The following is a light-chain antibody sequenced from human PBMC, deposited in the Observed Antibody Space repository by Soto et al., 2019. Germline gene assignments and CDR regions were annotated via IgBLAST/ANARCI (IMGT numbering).Light chain of an antibody. CDR2: GAS. CDR1: QSVSSSY. CDR3: QQYGSSPQT. V-gene: IGKV3-20*01. J-gene: IGKJ2*01. Sequence: EIGLTQSPGTLSLSPGERATLSCRASQSVSSSYLAWYQQKPGQAPRLLSYGASSRATGIPDRFSGSGSGTDFTLTISRLEPEDFAVYYCQQYGSSPQTFGQGTKLEIK.